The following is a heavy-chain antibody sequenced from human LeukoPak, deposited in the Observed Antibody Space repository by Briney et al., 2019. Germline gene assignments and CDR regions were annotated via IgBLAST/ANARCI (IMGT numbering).Heavy chain of an antibody. Sequence: SETLSLTCSVSGDSISSSSYYWGWIRQPPGKGLEWIVTIFYSGSTYYNPSLKSRVSISVDTSNNQFSLKLTSVTAADTAVYYCARGRYYYGSGTFGDIWGQGTMVTVSS. CDR1: GDSISSSSYY. D-gene: IGHD3-10*01. CDR2: IFYSGST. V-gene: IGHV4-39*01. J-gene: IGHJ3*02. CDR3: ARGRYYYGSGTFGDI.